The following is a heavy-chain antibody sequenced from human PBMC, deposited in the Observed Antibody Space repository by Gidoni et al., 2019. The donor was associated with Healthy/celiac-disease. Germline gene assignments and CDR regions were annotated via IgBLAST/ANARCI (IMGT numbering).Heavy chain of an antibody. CDR3: AARITMVRGVINLGGFLYYYGMDV. CDR2: IYYSGST. V-gene: IGHV4-39*01. Sequence: PLRDGLEWIGSIYYSGSTYYNPSLKSRVTISVDTSKNQFSLKLSSVTAADTAVYYCAARITMVRGVINLGGFLYYYGMDVWGQGTTVTVSS. J-gene: IGHJ6*02. D-gene: IGHD3-10*01.